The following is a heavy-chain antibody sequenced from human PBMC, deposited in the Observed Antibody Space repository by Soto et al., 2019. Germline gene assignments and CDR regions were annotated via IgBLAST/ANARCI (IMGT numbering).Heavy chain of an antibody. CDR1: GGTLSSYA. V-gene: IGHV1-69*13. D-gene: IGHD2-2*01. Sequence: SVKVSCKASGGTLSSYAISWVRQAPGQGLEWMGGIIPIFGTANYAQKFQGRVTITADESTSTAYMELSSLRSEDTAVYYCARDGTYCSSTSCYPYYFDYWGQGTLVTVSS. CDR3: ARDGTYCSSTSCYPYYFDY. J-gene: IGHJ4*02. CDR2: IIPIFGTA.